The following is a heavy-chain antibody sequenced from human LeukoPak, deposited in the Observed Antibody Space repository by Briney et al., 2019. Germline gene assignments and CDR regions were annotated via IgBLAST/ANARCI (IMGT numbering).Heavy chain of an antibody. CDR3: ERDHSRASYTYYYYYMDF. J-gene: IGHJ6*03. D-gene: IGHD2-2*02. V-gene: IGHV4-39*07. CDR1: GGSLSSSTYY. CDR2: IYYSGKT. Sequence: PPDTLSLTCILSGGSLSSSTYYWGWPRQPPGTGLEWLGPIYYSGKTYYNPSLKTRFPISIHTAKNQFSLQLTCATAADTAVYYCERDHSRASYTYYYYYMDFWGKGTTVTVSS.